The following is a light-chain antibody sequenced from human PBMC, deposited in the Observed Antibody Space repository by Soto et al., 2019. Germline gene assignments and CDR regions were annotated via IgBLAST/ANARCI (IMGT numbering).Light chain of an antibody. CDR2: DAS. Sequence: EIVLTQYPATLSLSPGERATLSCRASQSVSSYLAWYQQKPGQAPRLLIYDASNRATGIPARFSGSGSGTDFTLTISSLEPEGFAVYYCQQRSNWPPLTFGGGTKVEIK. CDR3: QQRSNWPPLT. J-gene: IGKJ4*01. V-gene: IGKV3-11*01. CDR1: QSVSSY.